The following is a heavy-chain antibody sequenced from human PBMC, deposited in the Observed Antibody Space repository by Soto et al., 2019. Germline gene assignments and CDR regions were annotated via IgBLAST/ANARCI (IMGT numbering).Heavy chain of an antibody. CDR1: DGYLSSYD. CDR2: IYYSGST. D-gene: IGHD2-15*01. J-gene: IGHJ5*02. CDR3: ARRGCSGGSCNGWFDP. Sequence: SVPLSFTCPVADGYLSSYDLSWIRKNPGKGLEWIGYIYYSGSTNYNPSLKSRVTISVDTSKNQFSLKLSSVTAADTAVYYCARRGCSGGSCNGWFDPWGQGTLVTVSS. V-gene: IGHV4-59*08.